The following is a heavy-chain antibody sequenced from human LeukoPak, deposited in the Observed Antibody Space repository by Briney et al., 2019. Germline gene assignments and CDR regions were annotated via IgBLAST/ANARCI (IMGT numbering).Heavy chain of an antibody. CDR3: ARAPLYSSGWYGSYFDY. V-gene: IGHV1-18*01. CDR2: ISAYNGNT. Sequence: ASVKVSCKASGYTFTSYGISWVRQAPGQGLEWMGWISAYNGNTNYAQKLQGRVTMTRNTSISTAYMELSSLRSEDTAVYYCARAPLYSSGWYGSYFDYWGQGTLVTVSS. D-gene: IGHD6-19*01. CDR1: GYTFTSYG. J-gene: IGHJ4*02.